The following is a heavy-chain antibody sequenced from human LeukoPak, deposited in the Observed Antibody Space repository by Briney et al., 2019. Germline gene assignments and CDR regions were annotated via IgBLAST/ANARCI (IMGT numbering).Heavy chain of an antibody. CDR2: IYTSGST. V-gene: IGHV4-4*07. CDR1: EGSISAYY. Sequence: SETLSLTCTVSEGSISAYYWSWIRQPAGKGLEWIGRIYTSGSTNYNPSLKSRVTMSGDTSKNQFSLKLTSVTAADAAVYYCARLSLSASSTAFDIWGQGTMVTVSS. CDR3: ARLSLSASSTAFDI. J-gene: IGHJ3*02. D-gene: IGHD6-6*01.